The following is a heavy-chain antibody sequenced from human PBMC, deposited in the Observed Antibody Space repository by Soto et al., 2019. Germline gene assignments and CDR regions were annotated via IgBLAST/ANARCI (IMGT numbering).Heavy chain of an antibody. D-gene: IGHD3-3*01. V-gene: IGHV1-8*01. Sequence: ASVKVSCKASGYTFTSYDINWVRQATGQGLEWMGWMNPNSGNTGYAQKFQGRVTMTRNTSISTAYMELSSLRSEDTAVYYCARGSPSGRFLEWLLYEQPYYYYYMDVWGKGTTVTVSS. CDR2: MNPNSGNT. J-gene: IGHJ6*03. CDR3: ARGSPSGRFLEWLLYEQPYYYYYMDV. CDR1: GYTFTSYD.